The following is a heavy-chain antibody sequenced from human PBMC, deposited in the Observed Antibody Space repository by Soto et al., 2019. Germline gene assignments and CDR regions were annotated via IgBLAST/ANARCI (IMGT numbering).Heavy chain of an antibody. CDR1: GFTFTSSA. CDR3: ARGDVDTAMVTGGYYCYYGMDV. Sequence: GASVKVSCKTSGFTFTSSAVQRVRQARGQRLEWIGWIVVGSAYTNYAEKFQDRVTITTDKSTSTAYMELSSLRSEDTAVYYCARGDVDTAMVTGGYYCYYGMDVWGQGTTVTVSS. D-gene: IGHD5-18*01. CDR2: IVVGSAYT. V-gene: IGHV1-58*01. J-gene: IGHJ6*02.